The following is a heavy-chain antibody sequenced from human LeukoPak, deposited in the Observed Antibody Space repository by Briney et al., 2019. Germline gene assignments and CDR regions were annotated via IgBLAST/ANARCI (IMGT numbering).Heavy chain of an antibody. J-gene: IGHJ5*02. CDR1: GVSINSISSHF. V-gene: IGHV4-61*01. CDR3: ARGFGDSRGTRFDP. D-gene: IGHD3-22*01. Sequence: PSETLSLTCTVSGVSINSISSHFWTWIRQPPGKGLEWIAYISYSGSTTYNPSLNSRITISVDTSKNQFSLRLSSVTSADTAVYYCARGFGDSRGTRFDPWGQGTLVTVSS. CDR2: ISYSGST.